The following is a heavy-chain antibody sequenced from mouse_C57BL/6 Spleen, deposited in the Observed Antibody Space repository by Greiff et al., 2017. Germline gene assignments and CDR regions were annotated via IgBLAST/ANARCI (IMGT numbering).Heavy chain of an antibody. Sequence: VQLQQSGAELVKPGASVKISCKASGYAFSSYWMNWVQQRPGKGLEWIGQIYPGDGDTNYNGKFKGKATLTADKSSSTAYMQLSSLTSEDSAVYFCASSSGTRYFDVWGTGTTVTVSS. CDR3: ASSSGTRYFDV. D-gene: IGHD4-1*01. CDR1: GYAFSSYW. V-gene: IGHV1-80*01. CDR2: IYPGDGDT. J-gene: IGHJ1*03.